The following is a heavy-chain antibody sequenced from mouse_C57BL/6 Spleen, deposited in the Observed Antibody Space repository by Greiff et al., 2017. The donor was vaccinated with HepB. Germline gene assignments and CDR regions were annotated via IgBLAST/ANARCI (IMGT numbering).Heavy chain of an antibody. Sequence: VQLQQSGAELVKPGASVKISCKASGYAFSSYWMNWVKQRPGKGLEWIGQIYPGDGDTNYNGKFKGKATLTAAKSSSPAYLQLSSLTSEDSAVYFCAIGIYYYGSRNFPFAYWGQGTLVTVSA. CDR2: IYPGDGDT. CDR1: GYAFSSYW. J-gene: IGHJ3*01. V-gene: IGHV1-80*01. D-gene: IGHD1-1*01. CDR3: AIGIYYYGSRNFPFAY.